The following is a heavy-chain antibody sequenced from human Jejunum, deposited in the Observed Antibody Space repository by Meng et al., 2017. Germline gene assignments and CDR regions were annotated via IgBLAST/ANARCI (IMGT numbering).Heavy chain of an antibody. V-gene: IGHV4-39*01. J-gene: IGHJ2*01. D-gene: IGHD3-3*01. CDR3: TRGTYTFGHYWYFDL. Sequence: QLQVQESGPGLVKPSETLSLTCSVSGGSVSSSSFYWVWIRQPPGMTLEWIASIDYTTYVHYNASLKSRVGISIDTSKKQISLKLTSVTAADTAVYYCTRGTYTFGHYWYFDLWGHGTLVTVSS. CDR2: IDYTTYV. CDR1: GGSVSSSSFY.